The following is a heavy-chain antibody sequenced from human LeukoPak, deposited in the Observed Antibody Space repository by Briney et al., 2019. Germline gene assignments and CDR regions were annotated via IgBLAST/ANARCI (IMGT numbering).Heavy chain of an antibody. J-gene: IGHJ5*02. CDR2: ISRSSSTL. V-gene: IGHV3-48*01. Sequence: PGGSLRLSCVASAFSFSSYSMAWVRQAPGKGLEWISFISRSSSTLQYADSVKGRFIVSRDNAKKSLYLQMNSLRAEDTAVYYCAKERAGAIWFDPWGQGTLVTVSS. D-gene: IGHD6-13*01. CDR1: AFSFSSYS. CDR3: AKERAGAIWFDP.